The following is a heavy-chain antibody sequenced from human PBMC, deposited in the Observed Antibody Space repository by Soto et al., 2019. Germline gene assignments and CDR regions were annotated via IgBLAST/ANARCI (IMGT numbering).Heavy chain of an antibody. D-gene: IGHD3-10*01. V-gene: IGHV1-69*06. CDR2: IIPIFGTP. J-gene: IGHJ4*02. Sequence: QVQLVQSGAEVKKPGSSVKVSCKTSGGTIRTYVISWVRQAPGQGLEWMGGIIPIFGTPNYAQNFQGRVTMTADKSTNTAYMELSSLRSEDTAVYYCAREPQDGSGSYFDYWGQGSLVTVSS. CDR1: GGTIRTYV. CDR3: AREPQDGSGSYFDY.